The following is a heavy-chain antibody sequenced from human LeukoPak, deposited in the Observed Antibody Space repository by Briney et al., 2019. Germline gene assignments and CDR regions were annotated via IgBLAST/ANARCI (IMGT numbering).Heavy chain of an antibody. J-gene: IGHJ4*02. CDR1: GFTFSSYS. CDR2: ISRSSNYK. D-gene: IGHD5-24*01. Sequence: GGSLRLSCAASGFTFSSYSMNWVRQAPGKGLEWVSSISRSSNYKYYADSVKGRFTISRDNAKNSLYLQMNSLRAEDTAVYYCARETRVRWTDYWGQGILVTVSS. V-gene: IGHV3-21*01. CDR3: ARETRVRWTDY.